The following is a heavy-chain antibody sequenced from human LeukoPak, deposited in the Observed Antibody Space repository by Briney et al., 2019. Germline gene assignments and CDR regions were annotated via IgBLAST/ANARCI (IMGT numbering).Heavy chain of an antibody. J-gene: IGHJ4*02. D-gene: IGHD6-19*01. CDR3: ARRGSGWYEV. CDR1: GGTFSSYA. CDR2: IIPIFGTA. Sequence: ASVKVPCKAPGGTFSSYAISWVRQAPGQGLEWMGRIIPIFGTANYAQKFQGRVTITTDVSTSTAYMELSSLRSEDTAVYYCARRGSGWYEVWGQGTLVTVSS. V-gene: IGHV1-69*05.